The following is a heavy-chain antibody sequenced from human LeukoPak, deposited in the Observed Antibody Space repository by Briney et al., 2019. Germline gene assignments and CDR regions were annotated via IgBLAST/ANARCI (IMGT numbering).Heavy chain of an antibody. V-gene: IGHV3-23*01. CDR2: TSSSGATT. CDR3: ASPLLFVVVPAATFDY. CDR1: GFTFTSRA. Sequence: GGSLRLSCATSGFTFTSRAMTWVRQAPGKGLEWVSATSSSGATTYYADSVKGRFTISRDNSKNTLYLQMNSLRAEDTAVYYCASPLLFVVVPAATFDYWGQGTLVTVSS. J-gene: IGHJ4*02. D-gene: IGHD2-2*01.